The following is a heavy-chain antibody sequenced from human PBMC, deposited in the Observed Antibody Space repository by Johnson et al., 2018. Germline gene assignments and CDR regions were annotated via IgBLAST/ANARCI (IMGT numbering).Heavy chain of an antibody. CDR1: GFTFSGYS. Sequence: VQLVESGGGLLQPGGSLRLSCAASGFTFSGYSMNWVRQAPGKGLEWVSYISGHTDTIYYAESVKGRFTVSRDNAKNSLYLQINSLRAEDSAVYYCATGMYYYDSSGHLDRGYYYYYGMDGWGQGTTVTVSS. V-gene: IGHV3-48*01. CDR3: ATGMYYYDSSGHLDRGYYYYYGMDG. CDR2: ISGHTDTI. D-gene: IGHD3-22*01. J-gene: IGHJ6*02.